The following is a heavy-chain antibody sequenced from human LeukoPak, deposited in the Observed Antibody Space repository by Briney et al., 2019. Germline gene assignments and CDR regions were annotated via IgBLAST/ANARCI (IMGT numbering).Heavy chain of an antibody. V-gene: IGHV3-30-3*01. J-gene: IGHJ4*02. Sequence: PGGSLRLSCAASGFTFSSYAMHWVRQAPGKGLEWVAVISYDGSNKYYADSVKGRFTISRDNSKNTLYLQMNSLRAEDTAVYYCARENEMATIGGVYYWGQGTLVTVSS. CDR2: ISYDGSNK. D-gene: IGHD5-24*01. CDR3: ARENEMATIGGVYY. CDR1: GFTFSSYA.